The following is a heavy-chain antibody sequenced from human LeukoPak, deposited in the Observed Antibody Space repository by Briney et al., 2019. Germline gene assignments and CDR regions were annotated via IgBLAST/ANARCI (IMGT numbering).Heavy chain of an antibody. D-gene: IGHD4-17*01. V-gene: IGHV3-30*02. CDR3: LSSTYGDYGFDY. CDR2: IRYDGSKK. J-gene: IGHJ4*02. CDR1: GFTFSSYG. Sequence: GGSLRLSCAASGFTFSSYGMHWVRQAPGKGLEWVAFIRYDGSKKYYADSVKGRFTISRDNSKNTLYLQMNSLRAEDTAVYYCLSSTYGDYGFDYWGQGTLVTVSS.